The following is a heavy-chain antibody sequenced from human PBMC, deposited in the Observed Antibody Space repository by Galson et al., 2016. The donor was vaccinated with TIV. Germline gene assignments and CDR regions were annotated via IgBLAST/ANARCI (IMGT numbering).Heavy chain of an antibody. V-gene: IGHV1-69*13. CDR1: GGTFSSYV. CDR3: ASDRNTAFDTYHYYYGMDV. D-gene: IGHD5-18*01. J-gene: IGHJ6*02. CDR2: IIPLFRTT. Sequence: SVKVSCKASGGTFSSYVFNWVRLAPGQGLEWMGGIIPLFRTTNYAQKFQGRVTITADESTNTAYMELNSLRSGDTVVYYCASDRNTAFDTYHYYYGMDVWGQGTTVTVSS.